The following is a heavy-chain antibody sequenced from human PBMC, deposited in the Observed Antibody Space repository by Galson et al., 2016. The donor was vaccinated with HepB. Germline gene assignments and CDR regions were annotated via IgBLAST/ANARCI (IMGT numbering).Heavy chain of an antibody. V-gene: IGHV3-23*01. Sequence: SLRLSCAASGFTFSNYAMSWVRQAPGKGLEWVSVICGSGGSTYYADSVQGLFTTSRDNSKNTLFLQLNTLSADDTAAYYCGLGQDEMPTIFDCWGQGTLGTVSS. CDR1: GFTFSNYA. J-gene: IGHJ4*02. CDR3: GLGQDEMPTIFDC. D-gene: IGHD3-3*01. CDR2: ICGSGGST.